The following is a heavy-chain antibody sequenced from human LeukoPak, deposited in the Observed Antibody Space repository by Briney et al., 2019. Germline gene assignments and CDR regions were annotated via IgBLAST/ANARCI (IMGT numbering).Heavy chain of an antibody. Sequence: GGSLRLSCAASGFTFSSYAMNWVRQAPGKGLEWVSYISSSSSTIYYADSVKGRFTISRDNAKNSLYLQMNSLRAEDTAVYYCARDMYYYDSSGYYVVPYFDYWGQGTLVTVSS. D-gene: IGHD3-22*01. CDR1: GFTFSSYA. CDR2: ISSSSSTI. J-gene: IGHJ4*02. V-gene: IGHV3-48*01. CDR3: ARDMYYYDSSGYYVVPYFDY.